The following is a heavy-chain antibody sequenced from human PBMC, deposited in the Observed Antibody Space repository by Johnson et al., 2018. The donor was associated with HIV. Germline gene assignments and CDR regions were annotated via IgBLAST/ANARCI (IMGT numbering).Heavy chain of an antibody. CDR1: GFTFSDYY. D-gene: IGHD5-24*01. CDR2: INSDGSST. CDR3: AKDWDRWLQPPGDAFDI. V-gene: IGHV3-74*01. J-gene: IGHJ3*02. Sequence: VQLVESGGGLVQPGGSLRVSCAASGFTFSDYYMSWIRQAPGKGLVWVSRINSDGSSTTYADSVKGRFTISRDNSKNTLYLQMNSLRVEDTAVYYCAKDWDRWLQPPGDAFDIRGRGTMVTVSS.